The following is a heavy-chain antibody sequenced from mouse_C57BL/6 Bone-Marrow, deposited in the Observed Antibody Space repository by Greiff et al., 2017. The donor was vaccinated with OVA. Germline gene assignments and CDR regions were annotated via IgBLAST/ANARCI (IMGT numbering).Heavy chain of an antibody. CDR2: ISSGSSTI. CDR1: GFTFSDYG. CDR3: VRTIYYYGSSYLGYFDV. Sequence: EVKLVESGGGLVKPGGSLKLSCAASGFTFSDYGMHWVRQAPEKGLEWVAYISSGSSTIYYADTVKGRFTISRDNAKNTLFLQMTSLRSEDTAMYYFVRTIYYYGSSYLGYFDVWGTGTTVTVAS. J-gene: IGHJ1*03. D-gene: IGHD1-1*01. V-gene: IGHV5-17*01.